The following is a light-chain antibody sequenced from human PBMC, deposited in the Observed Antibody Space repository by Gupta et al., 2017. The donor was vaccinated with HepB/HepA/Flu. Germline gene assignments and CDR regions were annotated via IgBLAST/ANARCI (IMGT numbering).Light chain of an antibody. CDR3: QHYNNYLWT. CDR1: QSISNW. J-gene: IGKJ1*01. V-gene: IGKV1-5*03. CDR2: KAS. Sequence: DIQKTQSPSTLSASVGDRVTITCRASQSISNWLAWYQQKPGKAPKVLIYKASSLASGVPSRFSGSRSGTEFTLTISSLQPDDFATYYCQHYNNYLWTFGQGTKVEIK.